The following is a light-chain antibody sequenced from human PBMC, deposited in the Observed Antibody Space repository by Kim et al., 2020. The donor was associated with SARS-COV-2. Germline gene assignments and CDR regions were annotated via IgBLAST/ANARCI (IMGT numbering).Light chain of an antibody. CDR2: YDS. J-gene: IGLJ3*02. Sequence: YELTQTPSVSVAPGKTARITCGGNNIGSKSVHWYQQKPGQAPVLVIYYDSDRPSGIPERFSGSNSGNTATLTISRVEAGDEADYYCQVWDSSSDHRVFGGGTQLTVL. V-gene: IGLV3-21*04. CDR3: QVWDSSSDHRV. CDR1: NIGSKS.